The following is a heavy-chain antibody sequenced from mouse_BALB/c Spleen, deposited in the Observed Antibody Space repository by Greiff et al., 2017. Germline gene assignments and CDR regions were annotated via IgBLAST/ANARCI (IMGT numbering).Heavy chain of an antibody. J-gene: IGHJ2*01. CDR2: ISSGGSYT. D-gene: IGHD2-4*01. Sequence: EVKLVESGGGLVKPGGSLKLSCAASGFTFSSYTMSWVRQTPEKRLEWVATISSGGSYTYYPDSVKGRFTISRDNAKNTLYLQMSSLKSEDTAMYYCTRDRSYYDYDGDYWGQGTTLTVSS. CDR3: TRDRSYYDYDGDY. CDR1: GFTFSSYT. V-gene: IGHV5-6-4*01.